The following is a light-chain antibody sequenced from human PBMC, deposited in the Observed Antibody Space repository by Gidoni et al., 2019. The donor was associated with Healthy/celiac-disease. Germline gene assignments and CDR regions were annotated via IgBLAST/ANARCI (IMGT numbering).Light chain of an antibody. CDR1: SSHISYI. CDR3: ETWDSNTRV. Sequence: HPVLTQSSAASASLGSSVKLTRTLSSSHISYIIAWHQQQPGKPPRYLMKLEGSGSYNKGTGVPDRFSGSSSGADRYLTISNLQSEDEADYYCETWDSNTRVFGGGTKLTVL. V-gene: IGLV4-60*03. J-gene: IGLJ3*02. CDR2: LEGSGSY.